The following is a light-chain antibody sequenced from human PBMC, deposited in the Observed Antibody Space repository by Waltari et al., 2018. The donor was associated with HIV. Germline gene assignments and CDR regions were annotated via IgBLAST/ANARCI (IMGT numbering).Light chain of an antibody. Sequence: QSVLTQPDSVSGTPGQRVTISCSGSSSNIGSNTVSWCQQLPGAAPKLFIFGDHLRPSGVPTRFSGCKSGTSAALAITGLQLEDEAVYFGGVWDASLSGQAVFGGGTILTFL. CDR3: GVWDASLSGQAV. J-gene: IGLJ2*01. V-gene: IGLV1-44*01. CDR1: SSNIGSNT. CDR2: GDH.